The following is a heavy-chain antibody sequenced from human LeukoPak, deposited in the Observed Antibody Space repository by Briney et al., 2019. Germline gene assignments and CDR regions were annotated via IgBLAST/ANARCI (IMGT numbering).Heavy chain of an antibody. CDR1: GFIFSSYS. J-gene: IGHJ4*02. D-gene: IGHD2/OR15-2a*01. CDR2: ISSSSSTI. V-gene: IGHV3-48*01. Sequence: GGSLRLSCAASGFIFSSYSMNWVRQAPGKGLEWVSYISSSSSTIYYADSVKGRFTISRDNAKNSLYLQMNSLRAEDAAVYYCAKDSAKKYDDYWGQGTLVTVSS. CDR3: AKDSAKKYDDY.